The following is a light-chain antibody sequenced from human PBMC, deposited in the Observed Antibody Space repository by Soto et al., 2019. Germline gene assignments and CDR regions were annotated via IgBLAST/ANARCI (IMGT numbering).Light chain of an antibody. J-gene: IGKJ5*01. CDR2: KAS. CDR1: QSISHW. CDR3: QQYYSYPPWT. Sequence: DIQMTQSPSTFSTSVGDRVTITCRASQSISHWLAWYQQKPGKAPKLLIYKASSLESGVPSRFSGSGSGTEFTLTISCLQSEDFATYYCQQYYSYPPWTFGQGTRLEIK. V-gene: IGKV1-5*03.